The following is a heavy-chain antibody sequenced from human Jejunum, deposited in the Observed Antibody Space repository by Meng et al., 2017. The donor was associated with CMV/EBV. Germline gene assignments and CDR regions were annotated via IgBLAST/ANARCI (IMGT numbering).Heavy chain of an antibody. CDR3: ALRRYYDKRYLHS. CDR2: VYHSGNT. CDR1: GDSTSSTTW. D-gene: IGHD3-22*01. J-gene: IGHJ4*02. Sequence: CAVSGDSTSSTTWWNWVRQPPGRGLEWIGEVYHSGNTHYNASLKSRVTMSVDNSQNQFSLTLTSVTAADTAVYYCALRRYYDKRYLHSWGQGTLVTVSS. V-gene: IGHV4-4*02.